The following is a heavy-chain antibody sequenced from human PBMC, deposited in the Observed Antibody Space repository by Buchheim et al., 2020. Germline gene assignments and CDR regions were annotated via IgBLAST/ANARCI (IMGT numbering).Heavy chain of an antibody. V-gene: IGHV4-4*02. Sequence: QVQLQESGPGLVKSSGTLSLTCAVSGDSISGSYWWGRVRQPPGKGLQWIGDVYHSGHTNYNPSLESRVTISVDKSKNPFSLNLTSVTAADTAVYYCAKSGEDCSGTSCYSYWGQGNL. J-gene: IGHJ4*02. CDR2: VYHSGHT. CDR3: AKSGEDCSGTSCYSY. CDR1: GDSISGSYW. D-gene: IGHD2-15*01.